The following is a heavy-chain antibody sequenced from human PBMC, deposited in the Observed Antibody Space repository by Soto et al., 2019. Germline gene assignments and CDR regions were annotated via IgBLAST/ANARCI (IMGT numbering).Heavy chain of an antibody. V-gene: IGHV4-4*07. J-gene: IGHJ4*02. CDR1: GGSLTKYY. CDR2: VSTSGNV. Sequence: SETLSLTYTVSGGSLTKYYWSWIRQPAGKGLEWIGRVSTSGNVVSKASLRSRLTMSVDTSKNQFSLRLTSVTAADTAVYYCARDNNDFWSLYPLAFDYWGQGALVTVSS. D-gene: IGHD3-3*01. CDR3: ARDNNDFWSLYPLAFDY.